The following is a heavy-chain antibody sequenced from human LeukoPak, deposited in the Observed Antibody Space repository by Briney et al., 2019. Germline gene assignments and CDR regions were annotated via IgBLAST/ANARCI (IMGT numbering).Heavy chain of an antibody. CDR2: ISTYSGNT. V-gene: IGHV1-18*01. J-gene: IGHJ5*02. CDR1: GYSFTTYG. D-gene: IGHD3-22*01. Sequence: ASVKVSCKASGYSFTTYGINWVRQAPGQGLECMGWISTYSGNTNYAQKFQGRVTMTTDTSTSTAYMELRSLTSDDTAVYYCARGEGYDSSGYANWFDPWGQGTLVTVS. CDR3: ARGEGYDSSGYANWFDP.